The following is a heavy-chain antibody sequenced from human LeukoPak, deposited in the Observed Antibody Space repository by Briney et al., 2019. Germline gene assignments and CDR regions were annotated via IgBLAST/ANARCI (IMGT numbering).Heavy chain of an antibody. J-gene: IGHJ4*02. D-gene: IGHD1-26*01. Sequence: PGASLQISCQASGSLFTNYWICGRRQLPGRGLEGMAIIHPGDSEIRESPAFQGQVTISVDKSISTAYVQWSGLKASDTAIYYCARRLGATQPYFDFWGQGALVTVSS. CDR3: ARRLGATQPYFDF. CDR2: IHPGDSEI. CDR1: GSLFTNYW. V-gene: IGHV5-51*01.